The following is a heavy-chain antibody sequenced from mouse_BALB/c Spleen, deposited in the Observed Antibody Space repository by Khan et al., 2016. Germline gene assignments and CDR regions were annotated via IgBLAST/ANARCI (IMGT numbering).Heavy chain of an antibody. D-gene: IGHD3-1*01. CDR1: GFTFNTYA. V-gene: IGHV10-1*02. CDR2: IRSKSNNYAT. J-gene: IGHJ4*01. CDR3: GRVGLYAMDY. Sequence: EVQLVESGGGLVQPKGSLKLSCAASGFTFNTYAMNWVRQAPGKGLEWVARIRSKSNNYATYYADSVKDRFTISRDDSQSMLYLQMNNLKTEDTAMYYCGRVGLYAMDYWGQGTSVTVSS.